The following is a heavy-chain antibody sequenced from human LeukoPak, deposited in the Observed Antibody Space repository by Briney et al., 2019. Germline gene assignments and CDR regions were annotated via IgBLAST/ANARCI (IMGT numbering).Heavy chain of an antibody. CDR1: GLTLSGYW. J-gene: IGHJ4*02. CDR2: INGDASST. CDR3: AKDICSSTSCYTFDY. D-gene: IGHD2-2*02. V-gene: IGHV3-74*01. Sequence: PGGSLRLSCAASGLTLSGYWMHWVRQAPGKGLVWVSRINGDASSTSYADSVKGRFTISRDNAKNTLYLQMNSLRAEDTAVYYCAKDICSSTSCYTFDYWDQGTLVTVSS.